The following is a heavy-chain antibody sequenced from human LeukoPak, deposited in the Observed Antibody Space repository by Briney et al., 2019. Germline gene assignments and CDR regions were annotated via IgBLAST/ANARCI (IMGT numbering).Heavy chain of an antibody. CDR3: ARERYCSSTSCYPEYFQH. CDR2: IIPIFGTA. D-gene: IGHD2-2*01. CDR1: GGTFSSYA. V-gene: IGHV1-69*01. Sequence: SVKVSCKASGGTFSSYAISWVRQAPGQGLEWMGGIIPIFGTANYAQKFQGRVTITADESTSTAYMELSSLRSEDTAVYYCARERYCSSTSCYPEYFQHWGQGTLVTVSS. J-gene: IGHJ1*01.